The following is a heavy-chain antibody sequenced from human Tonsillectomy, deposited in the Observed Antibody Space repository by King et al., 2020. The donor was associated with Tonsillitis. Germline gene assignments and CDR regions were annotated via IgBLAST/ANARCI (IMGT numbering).Heavy chain of an antibody. V-gene: IGHV5-10-1*03. CDR1: GYSFTSYW. Sequence: QLVQSGAEVKKHGESLRISCKGSGYSFTSYWINWVRQMPGKGLEWMGRIDPSDSYTNYSPSFQGHVTISADKSISTAYLQWSSLKASDTAMYYCATRYYYDSSGPDINYYYYMDVWGKGTTVTVSS. CDR2: IDPSDSYT. CDR3: ATRYYYDSSGPDINYYYYMDV. J-gene: IGHJ6*03. D-gene: IGHD3-22*01.